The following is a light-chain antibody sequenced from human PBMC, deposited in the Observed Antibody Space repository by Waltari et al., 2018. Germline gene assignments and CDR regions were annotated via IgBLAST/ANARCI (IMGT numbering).Light chain of an antibody. Sequence: QSALTQPRSVSGSPGQSVTISCTGTSSDVGGYDSVSWYQQNPGKAPKLMVFDVNRRPSGVPDRCSGSKSGNTASLTISVLQAEDEADYYCCSYAGSYTWVFGTGTKVTVL. V-gene: IGLV2-11*01. CDR1: SSDVGGYDS. CDR2: DVN. CDR3: CSYAGSYTWV. J-gene: IGLJ1*01.